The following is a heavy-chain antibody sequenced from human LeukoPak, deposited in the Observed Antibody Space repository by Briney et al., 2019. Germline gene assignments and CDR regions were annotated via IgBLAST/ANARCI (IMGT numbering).Heavy chain of an antibody. CDR2: ISSSSSYI. CDR3: AREVVPAAIYYYYMDV. Sequence: ETLSLTCTVSGGSISSGGYYWSWVRQAPGKGLEWVSSISSSSSYIYYADSVKGRFTISRDNAKNSLYLQMNSLRAEDTAVYYCAREVVPAAIYYYYMDVWGKGTTVTVSS. D-gene: IGHD2-2*02. V-gene: IGHV3-21*01. J-gene: IGHJ6*03. CDR1: GGSISSGGYY.